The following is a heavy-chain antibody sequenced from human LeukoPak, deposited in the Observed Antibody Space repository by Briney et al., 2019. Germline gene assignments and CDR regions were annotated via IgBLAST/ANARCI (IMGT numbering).Heavy chain of an antibody. Sequence: PGGSLRLSCAASGFTVSSNYMSWVRQAPGKGLEWVSVIYSGGSTYYADSVKGRFTISRDNSKNTLYLQMNSPRVEDTAVYYCAREIYCSASSCTGGVFDIWGQGTMVTVSS. D-gene: IGHD2-15*01. V-gene: IGHV3-53*01. J-gene: IGHJ3*02. CDR3: AREIYCSASSCTGGVFDI. CDR2: IYSGGST. CDR1: GFTVSSNY.